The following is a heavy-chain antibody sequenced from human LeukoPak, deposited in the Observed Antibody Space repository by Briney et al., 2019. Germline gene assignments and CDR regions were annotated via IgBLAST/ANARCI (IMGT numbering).Heavy chain of an antibody. CDR3: ARDSGGDNPNDY. V-gene: IGHV1-18*04. Sequence: ASVKVSCKASGYTFTGYYMHWVRQAPGQGLEWMGWISAYNGNTNYAQKLQGRVTMTTDTSTSTAYMELRSLRSDDTAVYYCARDSGGDNPNDYWGQGTLVTVSS. CDR2: ISAYNGNT. CDR1: GYTFTGYY. J-gene: IGHJ4*02. D-gene: IGHD2-21*01.